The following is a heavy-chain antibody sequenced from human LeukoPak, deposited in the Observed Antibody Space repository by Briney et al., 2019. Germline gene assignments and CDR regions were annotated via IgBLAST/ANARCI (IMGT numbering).Heavy chain of an antibody. V-gene: IGHV3-7*01. D-gene: IGHD2-15*01. Sequence: GGSLRLSCAASGFTFSGYWMSWVRQAPGKGLEWVANINQDGSEKYYVDSVKGRFTISRDNAKNSLYLQMSSLRAEDTALYYCASRSSVAASGPGWGQGTLVTVSS. J-gene: IGHJ4*02. CDR2: INQDGSEK. CDR1: GFTFSGYW. CDR3: ASRSSVAASGPG.